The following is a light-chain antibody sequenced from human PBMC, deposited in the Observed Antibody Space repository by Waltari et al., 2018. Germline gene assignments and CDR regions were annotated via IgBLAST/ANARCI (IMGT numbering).Light chain of an antibody. CDR1: QSVGKY. Sequence: EIVLTQSPGTLSLSPGERATPSCSASQSVGKYLAWDQQKPGQAPRLLIYGASTRATGIPDRFRGSGSWTDFSLIISRLEPEDFAVYFCQKYEALPATFGQGTKVEIK. J-gene: IGKJ1*01. CDR3: QKYEALPAT. V-gene: IGKV3-20*01. CDR2: GAS.